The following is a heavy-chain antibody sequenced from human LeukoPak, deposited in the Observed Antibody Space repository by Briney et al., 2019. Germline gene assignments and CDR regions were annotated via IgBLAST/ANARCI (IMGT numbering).Heavy chain of an antibody. J-gene: IGHJ6*02. CDR2: IYSGGST. CDR1: GFTVSSIY. Sequence: PGGSLRLSCAASGFTVSSIYMSWVRQAPGKGLEWVSVIYSGGSTYYADSVKGRFTISRHNSKNTLYLQMNSLRAEDTAVYYCARDTRYSGSYWGRHPPHGMDVWGQGTTVTVSS. D-gene: IGHD1-26*01. CDR3: ARDTRYSGSYWGRHPPHGMDV. V-gene: IGHV3-53*04.